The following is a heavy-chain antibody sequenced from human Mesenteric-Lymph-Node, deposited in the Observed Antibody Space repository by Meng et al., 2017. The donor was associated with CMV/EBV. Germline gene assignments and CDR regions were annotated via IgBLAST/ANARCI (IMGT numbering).Heavy chain of an antibody. CDR1: GYSITSGYY. CDR3: AKILIVPAATYD. D-gene: IGHD2-2*01. Sequence: ETLSLTCTVSGYSITSGYYWGWIRQPPGKGLEWIGFIYHSGRTYYNSSLKSRVTISVDTSKNQFSLSLSSVTAADTAVYYCAKILIVPAATYDWGQGTLVTVSS. J-gene: IGHJ4*02. V-gene: IGHV4-38-2*02. CDR2: IYHSGRT.